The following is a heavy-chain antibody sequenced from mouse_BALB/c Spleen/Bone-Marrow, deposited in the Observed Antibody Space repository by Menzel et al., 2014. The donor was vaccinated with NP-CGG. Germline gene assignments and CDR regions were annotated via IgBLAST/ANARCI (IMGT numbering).Heavy chain of an antibody. D-gene: IGHD2-3*01. CDR2: ISYDGSN. CDR1: GYSITSGYY. V-gene: IGHV3-6*02. CDR3: AREGIYDGYWDYAMDH. J-gene: IGHJ4*01. Sequence: EVQLQQSVPGLVKPSQSLSLTCSVTGYSITSGYYWNWIRQFPGNKLEWMGYISYDGSNNYNPSLKNRISITRDTSKNQFFLKLNSVITEDTATYYCAREGIYDGYWDYAMDHWGQGTSVTVSS.